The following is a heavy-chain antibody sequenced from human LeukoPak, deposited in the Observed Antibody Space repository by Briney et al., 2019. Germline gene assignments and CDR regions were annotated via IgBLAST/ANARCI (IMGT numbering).Heavy chain of an antibody. CDR1: GGTFSSYA. CDR3: ARGGDIVVVPAAAGSFDP. J-gene: IGHJ5*02. Sequence: SVKVSCKASGGTFSSYAISWVRQAPGQGLEWMGGIIPIFGTANYAQKLQGRVTITADESTSTAYMELSSLRSEDTAVYYCARGGDIVVVPAAAGSFDPWGQGTLVTVSS. V-gene: IGHV1-69*01. D-gene: IGHD2-2*01. CDR2: IIPIFGTA.